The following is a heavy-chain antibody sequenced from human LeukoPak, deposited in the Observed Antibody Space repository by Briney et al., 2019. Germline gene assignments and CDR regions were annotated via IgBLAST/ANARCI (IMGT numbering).Heavy chain of an antibody. J-gene: IGHJ4*02. Sequence: PSGTLSLTCTVSGGTISSYYWSWIRQPPGKGLEWIGYIYYSGSTNYNPSLKSRVTISVDTSKNQFSLKLSSGTAADTAVYYCARDLYYFIYWGQGTLVTVSS. D-gene: IGHD2-8*01. CDR2: IYYSGST. V-gene: IGHV4-59*01. CDR1: GGTISSYY. CDR3: ARDLYYFIY.